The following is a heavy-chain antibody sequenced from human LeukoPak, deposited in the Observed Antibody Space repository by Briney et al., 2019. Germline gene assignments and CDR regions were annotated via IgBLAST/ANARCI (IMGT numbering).Heavy chain of an antibody. CDR2: ISGSGGST. V-gene: IGHV3-23*01. Sequence: PGGSLRLSCAASGFTFSSYAMSWVRQAPGKGLEWVSAISGSGGSTYYADSVKGRFTISRDNSKNTLYLQMNSLRAEDTAVYYWANNLQLFTEDYFDYWGQGTLVTVSS. D-gene: IGHD6-13*01. CDR3: ANNLQLFTEDYFDY. CDR1: GFTFSSYA. J-gene: IGHJ4*02.